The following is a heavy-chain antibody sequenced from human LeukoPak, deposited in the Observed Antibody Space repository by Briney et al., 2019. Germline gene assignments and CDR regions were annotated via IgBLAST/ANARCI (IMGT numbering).Heavy chain of an antibody. CDR1: GGSISSYY. Sequence: PSETLSLTXTVSGGSISSYYWSWIRQPPGKGLEWIGYIYYSGSTNYNPSLKSRVTISVDTSKNQFSLKLSSVTAADTAVYYCARAALDYDFWSGYYDYWGQGTLATVSS. CDR3: ARAALDYDFWSGYYDY. CDR2: IYYSGST. V-gene: IGHV4-59*01. J-gene: IGHJ4*02. D-gene: IGHD3-3*01.